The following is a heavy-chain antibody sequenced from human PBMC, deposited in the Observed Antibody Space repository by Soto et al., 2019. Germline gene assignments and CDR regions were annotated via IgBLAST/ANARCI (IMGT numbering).Heavy chain of an antibody. V-gene: IGHV3-15*05. CDR3: STDEWK. D-gene: IGHD3-3*01. CDR2: IKSKIHGGTT. CDR1: GFSFSNGW. J-gene: IGHJ4*02. Sequence: EVQLVESGGGLVKPGGSLSLSCAASGFSFSNGWMSWVRQAPGKGLEWVGRIKSKIHGGTTDYAAHVKGRFTISRDDSKNTLYLQMHSLQTEDTAVYYCSTDEWKWGQGTLVTVSS.